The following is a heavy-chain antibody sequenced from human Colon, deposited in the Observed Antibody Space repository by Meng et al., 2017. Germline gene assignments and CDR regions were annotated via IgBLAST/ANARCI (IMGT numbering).Heavy chain of an antibody. Sequence: EVQLVESGGGLIQWGGSLRLSCAASGFTVSSNYVNWVRQAPGKGLEWVSVIFSSGITSYADSVKGRFTISRDDSKNTVYLQMNSLRAEDTAVYYCARDPGGGGAYFDYWGRGTLVTVSS. V-gene: IGHV3-53*01. CDR1: GFTVSSNY. J-gene: IGHJ4*02. CDR3: ARDPGGGGAYFDY. CDR2: IFSSGIT. D-gene: IGHD2-15*01.